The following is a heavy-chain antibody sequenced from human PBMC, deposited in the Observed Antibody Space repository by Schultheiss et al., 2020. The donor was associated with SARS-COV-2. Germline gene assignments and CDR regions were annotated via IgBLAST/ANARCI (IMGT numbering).Heavy chain of an antibody. CDR2: ISWNSGSI. Sequence: GGSLRLSCAASGFTFDDYAMHWVRQAPGKGLEWVSGISWNSGSIGYADSVKGRFTISRDNAKNTLYLQMNSLRAEDTAVYYCARVPWTLRPTFDYWGQGTLVTVSS. J-gene: IGHJ4*02. CDR1: GFTFDDYA. V-gene: IGHV3-9*01. CDR3: ARVPWTLRPTFDY. D-gene: IGHD4-17*01.